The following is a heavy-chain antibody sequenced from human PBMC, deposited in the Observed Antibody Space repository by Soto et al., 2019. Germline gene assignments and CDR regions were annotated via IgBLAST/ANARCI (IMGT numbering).Heavy chain of an antibody. Sequence: EVQLLESGGGLVQPGGSLRLSCAASGFTFSSYAMSWVRQAPGKGLEWVSAISGSGGSTYYADSVKGRFSISRDNSKNKVFLQMNSLRAEDTAVYYCAKDLGSSGQLDYWGQGTLVTVSS. J-gene: IGHJ4*02. CDR1: GFTFSSYA. V-gene: IGHV3-23*01. D-gene: IGHD3-16*01. CDR2: ISGSGGST. CDR3: AKDLGSSGQLDY.